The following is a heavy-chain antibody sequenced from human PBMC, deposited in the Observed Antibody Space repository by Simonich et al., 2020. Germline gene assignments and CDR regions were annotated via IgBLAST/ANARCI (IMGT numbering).Heavy chain of an antibody. V-gene: IGHV1-69*10. CDR3: ARDGITGTTFDAFDI. D-gene: IGHD1-7*01. Sequence: QVQLVQSGAEVQKPGSSVKVSCKASGGTFSSYAISWVRQAPGQGLEWMGGNSPILGIANYAQKFQGRVTITADKSTSTAYMELSSLRSEDTAVYYCARDGITGTTFDAFDIWGQGTMVTVSS. J-gene: IGHJ3*02. CDR1: GGTFSSYA. CDR2: NSPILGIA.